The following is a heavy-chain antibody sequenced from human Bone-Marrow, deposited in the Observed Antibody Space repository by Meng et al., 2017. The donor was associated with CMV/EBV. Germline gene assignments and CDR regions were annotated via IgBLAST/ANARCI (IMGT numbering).Heavy chain of an antibody. Sequence: ALVKVSCKASGYTFTSYGISWVRQAPGQGLEWMGWISAYNGNTNYAQKLQGRVTMTTDTSTSTAYMELRSLRSDDTAVYYCARDTGHIPPYYYEYGMDVWGQGTTVTVSS. CDR1: GYTFTSYG. D-gene: IGHD2-21*01. CDR3: ARDTGHIPPYYYEYGMDV. CDR2: ISAYNGNT. V-gene: IGHV1-18*01. J-gene: IGHJ6*02.